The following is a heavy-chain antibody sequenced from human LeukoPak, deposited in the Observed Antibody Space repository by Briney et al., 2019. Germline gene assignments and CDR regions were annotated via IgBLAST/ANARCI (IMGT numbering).Heavy chain of an antibody. CDR2: IKQDGREK. V-gene: IGHV3-7*01. CDR1: GFTFSAYW. Sequence: PGGSLRLSCAASGFTFSAYWMSWVRQAPGKGLEWVANIKQDGREKYYVDSVKGRVTISRDNAKSSLYLQMNSLGAEDTAVYYCARENTVLSYKWFDPWGQGTLVTVSS. J-gene: IGHJ5*02. D-gene: IGHD4-17*01. CDR3: ARENTVLSYKWFDP.